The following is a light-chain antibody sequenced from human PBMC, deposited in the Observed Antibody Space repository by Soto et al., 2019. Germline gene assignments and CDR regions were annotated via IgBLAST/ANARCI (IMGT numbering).Light chain of an antibody. CDR2: DAS. Sequence: DIHMTQSASTLSASVGDRVAITCRASQGINNWLAWYQLKPGKAPKLLIYDASTLESGVPSRFSGSGSGTEFTLTISSLQPDDFATYYCQQYASYSPTFGQGTKVDIK. J-gene: IGKJ1*01. CDR1: QGINNW. V-gene: IGKV1-5*01. CDR3: QQYASYSPT.